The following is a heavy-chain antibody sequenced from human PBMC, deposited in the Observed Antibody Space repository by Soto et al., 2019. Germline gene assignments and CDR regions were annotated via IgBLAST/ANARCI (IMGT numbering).Heavy chain of an antibody. J-gene: IGHJ4*01. D-gene: IGHD5-18*01. CDR2: ISGTGGST. CDR1: GFTFSIYA. CDR3: AREVDRALVGSPHYFDY. Sequence: GGSLRLSCAASGFTFSIYAMSWVRQAPGKGLEWVSVISGTGGSTYYADSVKGRFTISRDNSKNTLYLQMNSLRAEDTAVYYCAREVDRALVGSPHYFDYWGQGTLVTVSS. V-gene: IGHV3-23*01.